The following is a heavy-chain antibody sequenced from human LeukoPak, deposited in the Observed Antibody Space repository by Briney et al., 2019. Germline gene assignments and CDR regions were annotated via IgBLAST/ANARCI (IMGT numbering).Heavy chain of an antibody. D-gene: IGHD3-9*01. CDR2: ISGSGGST. CDR1: GFTFSSYA. V-gene: IGHV3-23*01. Sequence: GGSLRLSCAASGFTFSSYAMSWVRQAPGKWREWVSAISGSGGSTYYADSVKGRFTISRDNSKNTLYLQMNSLRVEDTAVYYCATSDILTGYYSRVFDYWGQGTLVTVSS. CDR3: ATSDILTGYYSRVFDY. J-gene: IGHJ4*02.